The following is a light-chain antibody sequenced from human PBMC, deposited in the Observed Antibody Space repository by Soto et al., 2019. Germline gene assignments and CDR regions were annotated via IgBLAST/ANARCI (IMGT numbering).Light chain of an antibody. Sequence: QSALTQAASVSGSPGQSITISCTGTSSDVGGYNYVSWYQQHPGKAPKLMIYDVSNRPSGVSNRFSGSKSGNTASLTISGLQAEDGADYYCSSYTSSSTRVFGTGTKLTVL. CDR2: DVS. V-gene: IGLV2-14*01. J-gene: IGLJ1*01. CDR1: SSDVGGYNY. CDR3: SSYTSSSTRV.